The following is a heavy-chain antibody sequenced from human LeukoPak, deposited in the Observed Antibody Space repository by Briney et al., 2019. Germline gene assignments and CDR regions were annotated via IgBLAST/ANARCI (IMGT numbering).Heavy chain of an antibody. CDR3: ARDDYGDYSGYYFDY. J-gene: IGHJ4*02. Sequence: PGGSLRLSCAASGFTFSSYSINWVRQAPGKGLEWVSSISSSSSYIYYADSVRGRFTISRDNAKNSLYLQMNSLRAEDTAVYYCARDDYGDYSGYYFDYWGQGTLVTVSS. CDR1: GFTFSSYS. CDR2: ISSSSSYI. V-gene: IGHV3-21*01. D-gene: IGHD4-17*01.